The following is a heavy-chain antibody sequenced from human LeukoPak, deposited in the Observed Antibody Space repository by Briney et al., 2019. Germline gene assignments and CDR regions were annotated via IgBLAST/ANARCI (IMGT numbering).Heavy chain of an antibody. V-gene: IGHV3-21*01. CDR3: ASCIRGTAMIN. D-gene: IGHD5-18*01. CDR1: GFTFSSYS. Sequence: MAGGSLRLSCAASGFTFSSYSMNWVRQAPGKGLEWVSSISSSSSYIYYADSVKGRFTISRDNAKNSLYLQMNSLRAEDTAVYYCASCIRGTAMINWGQGTLVTVSS. J-gene: IGHJ4*02. CDR2: ISSSSSYI.